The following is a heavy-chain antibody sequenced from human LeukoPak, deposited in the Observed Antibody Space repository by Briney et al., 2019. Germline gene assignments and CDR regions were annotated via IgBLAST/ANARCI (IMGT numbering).Heavy chain of an antibody. Sequence: GGSLRLSCAASGFTFSSYEMNWVRQAPGKGLEWVSYISSSGSTIYYADSVKGRFTISRDNSKNTLYLQMNSLRAEDTAVYYCARILGELSLIDAFDIWGQGTMVTVSS. CDR2: ISSSGSTI. CDR3: ARILGELSLIDAFDI. CDR1: GFTFSSYE. V-gene: IGHV3-48*03. D-gene: IGHD3-16*02. J-gene: IGHJ3*02.